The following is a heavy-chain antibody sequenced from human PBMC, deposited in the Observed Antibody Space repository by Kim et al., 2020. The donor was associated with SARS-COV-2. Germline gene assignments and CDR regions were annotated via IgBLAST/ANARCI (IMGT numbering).Heavy chain of an antibody. D-gene: IGHD3-3*01. CDR1: GGSISSGGYY. CDR2: IYYSGST. CDR3: ARAGRRRITIFGVVGAFDI. V-gene: IGHV4-31*03. J-gene: IGHJ3*02. Sequence: SDNLSLTCTVSGGSISSGGYYWSWIRQHPGKGLEWIGYIYYSGSTYYNPSLKSRVTISVDTSKNQFSLKLSSVTAADTAVYYCARAGRRRITIFGVVGAFDIWGQGTMVTVSS.